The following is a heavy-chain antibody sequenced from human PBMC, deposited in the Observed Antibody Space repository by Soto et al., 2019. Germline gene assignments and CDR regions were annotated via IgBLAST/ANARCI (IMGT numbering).Heavy chain of an antibody. J-gene: IGHJ4*02. CDR1: GFSFSGHW. Sequence: EVQLVESGGGLVQPGGSLRLSCAASGFSFSGHWMHWVRQAPGKGLVWVSRINNDGSDTVYADSVKGRFTISRDNAKNTLYLQMHSLRGEDTAVYYCTRGLRGPDYWGQGTLVTVSS. CDR3: TRGLRGPDY. V-gene: IGHV3-74*01. CDR2: INNDGSDT. D-gene: IGHD3-16*01.